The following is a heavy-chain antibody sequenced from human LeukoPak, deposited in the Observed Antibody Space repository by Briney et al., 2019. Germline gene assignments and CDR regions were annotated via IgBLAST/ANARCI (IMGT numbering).Heavy chain of an antibody. CDR3: ARGKVYGSGWFDTFDV. CDR2: IYDSGST. J-gene: IGHJ3*01. D-gene: IGHD6-13*01. CDR1: GGSIISYY. V-gene: IGHV4-59*01. Sequence: MSSETLSLTCTVSGGSIISYYWSWIRQPPGKGLEWIGYIYDSGSTNYNPSLKSRVTISAVTSKNQFSLKLSSVTAADMAVYYCARGKVYGSGWFDTFDVWGQGTMVIVSS.